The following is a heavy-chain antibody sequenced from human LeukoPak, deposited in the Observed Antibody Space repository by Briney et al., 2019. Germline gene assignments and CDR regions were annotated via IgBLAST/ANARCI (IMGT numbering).Heavy chain of an antibody. CDR2: MNPNSGNT. J-gene: IGHJ3*02. Sequence: GASVTVSCKASGYTFTSYDINWVRQATGQGLEWMGWMNPNSGNTGYAQKFQGRVTMTRNTSISTAYMELSSLRSEDTAVYYCARSPMDYYDRDAFDIWGQGTMVTVSS. CDR1: GYTFTSYD. D-gene: IGHD3-22*01. V-gene: IGHV1-8*01. CDR3: ARSPMDYYDRDAFDI.